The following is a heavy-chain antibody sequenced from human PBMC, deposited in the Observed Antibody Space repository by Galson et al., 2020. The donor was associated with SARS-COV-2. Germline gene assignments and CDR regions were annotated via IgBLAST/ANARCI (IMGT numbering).Heavy chain of an antibody. V-gene: IGHV4-39*01. Sequence: SETLSPTFTVPGAPIRSSSYFGSWIRQPPGKRREWIVYIYLIVSAYYAPSLQRRVSIFVDTSKKQFSLKLTSVTAAATAVYYSARPAVSPCGFNFWCQGILVTVSS. J-gene: IGHJ4*02. D-gene: IGHD2-21*01. CDR1: GAPIRSSSYF. CDR2: IYLIVSA. CDR3: ARPAVSPCGFNF.